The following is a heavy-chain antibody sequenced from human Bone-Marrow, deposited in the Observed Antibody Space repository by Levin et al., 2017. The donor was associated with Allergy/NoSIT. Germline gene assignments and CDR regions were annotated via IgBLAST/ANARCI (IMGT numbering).Heavy chain of an antibody. D-gene: IGHD3-10*01. V-gene: IGHV3-21*01. CDR1: GFTFSSYS. J-gene: IGHJ6*02. CDR3: ARPNSAYYGMDV. CDR2: ISSSSNYI. Sequence: KAGGSLRLSCAASGFTFSSYSINLVRQAPGKGLEWVSSISSSSNYIYYADSVKGRFTVSRDNAKNSLYLQMNSLRAEDTAVYYCARPNSAYYGMDVWGQGTTVTVSS.